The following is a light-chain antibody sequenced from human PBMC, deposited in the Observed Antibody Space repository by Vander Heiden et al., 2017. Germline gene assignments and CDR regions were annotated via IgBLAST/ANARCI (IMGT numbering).Light chain of an antibody. V-gene: IGKV1-5*03. J-gene: IGKJ4*01. CDR3: QQYKTFPLT. Sequence: IQMTHSSSTPSASIRDTVTITCRARQSISRWLAWYQQKPGQAPKLLIYEASALESGVPSRFTGSGSETRFTLTISSPHPDDSATYYCQQYKTFPLTFGGGTKLEI. CDR2: EAS. CDR1: QSISRW.